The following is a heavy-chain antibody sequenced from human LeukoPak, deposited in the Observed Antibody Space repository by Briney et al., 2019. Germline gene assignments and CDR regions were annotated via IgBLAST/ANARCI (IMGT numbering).Heavy chain of an antibody. V-gene: IGHV1-18*01. Sequence: ASVKVSCKASGYTFTSYGISWVRQAPGQGLEWMGWISAYNGNTNYAQKLQGRVTMTTDTSTSTAYMELRSLRSDDTAVYYCARPPDNWNSPYYFDYWGQGTLVTVSS. D-gene: IGHD1-7*01. CDR2: ISAYNGNT. CDR1: GYTFTSYG. J-gene: IGHJ4*02. CDR3: ARPPDNWNSPYYFDY.